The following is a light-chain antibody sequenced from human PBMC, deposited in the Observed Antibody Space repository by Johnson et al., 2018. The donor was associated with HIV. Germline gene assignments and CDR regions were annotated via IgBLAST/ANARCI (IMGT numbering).Light chain of an antibody. V-gene: IGLV1-51*02. CDR2: END. J-gene: IGLJ1*01. CDR1: SSNIGNNY. Sequence: QSVLTQPPSMSAAPGQKVTISCSASSSNIGNNYVSWYQQLPGTAPKLLIYENDKRPSGIPDRFSGSKSGMSATLAVTGLQTGDEADYYCGTWDTSLNAFVLGTGTSVIVL. CDR3: GTWDTSLNAFV.